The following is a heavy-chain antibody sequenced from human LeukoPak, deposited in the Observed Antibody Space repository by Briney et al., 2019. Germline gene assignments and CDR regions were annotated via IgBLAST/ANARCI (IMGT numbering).Heavy chain of an antibody. CDR1: GFTFDGYA. D-gene: IGHD3-22*01. Sequence: GGSLRLSCAASGFTFDGYAMHWVRQAPGKGLEWVSVISWNSGTIAYADSVKGRFTISRDNAKNSLYLQMNSLRPEDTALYYCAKGLGGYYDSSGDYWGQGTLVTVSS. V-gene: IGHV3-9*01. CDR3: AKGLGGYYDSSGDY. J-gene: IGHJ4*02. CDR2: ISWNSGTI.